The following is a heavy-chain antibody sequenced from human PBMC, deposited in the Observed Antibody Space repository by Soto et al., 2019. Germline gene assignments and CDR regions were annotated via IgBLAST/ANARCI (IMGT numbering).Heavy chain of an antibody. CDR3: ARAPDRIGYLDY. CDR2: IYYSGST. V-gene: IGHV4-59*07. Sequence: SDTLTLTYTGSGGAISSYYWSWIRQPPGKGLEWIGYIYYSGSTNYNPSLKSRVTISVDTSKNQFSLKLSSVTAADTAVYYCARAPDRIGYLDYWGQGTLVTVSS. CDR1: GGAISSYY. D-gene: IGHD2-15*01. J-gene: IGHJ4*02.